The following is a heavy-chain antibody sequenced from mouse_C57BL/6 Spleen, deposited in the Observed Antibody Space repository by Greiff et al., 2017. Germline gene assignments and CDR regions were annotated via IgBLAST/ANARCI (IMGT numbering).Heavy chain of an antibody. CDR2: INPSNGGT. CDR1: GYTFTSYW. J-gene: IGHJ1*03. CDR3: ARGDYYGSPWYFDV. V-gene: IGHV1-53*01. D-gene: IGHD1-1*01. Sequence: VQLQQPGTELVKPGASVKLSCKASGYTFTSYWMHWVKQRPGQGLEWIGNINPSNGGTNYNEKFKSKATLTVDKSSSTAYMQLSSLTSEDSAVYYCARGDYYGSPWYFDVWGTGTTVTVSS.